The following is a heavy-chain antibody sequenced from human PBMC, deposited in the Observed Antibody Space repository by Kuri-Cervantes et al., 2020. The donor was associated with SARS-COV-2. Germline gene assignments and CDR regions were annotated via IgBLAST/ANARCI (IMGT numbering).Heavy chain of an antibody. D-gene: IGHD5-18*01. V-gene: IGHV1-24*01. CDR3: ATGFYRAMVPEEDYYYGMDV. J-gene: IGHJ6*02. CDR1: GYTLTELS. Sequence: ASVKVSCKVSGYTLTELSMHWVRQAPGKGLEWMGGFDPEDGETIYAQKFQGRVTMTEDTSTDTAYMELSSLRSEDTAVYYCATGFYRAMVPEEDYYYGMDVWGQGTTVTVSS. CDR2: FDPEDGET.